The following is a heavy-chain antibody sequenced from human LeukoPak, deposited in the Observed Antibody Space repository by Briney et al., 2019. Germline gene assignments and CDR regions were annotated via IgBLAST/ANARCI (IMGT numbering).Heavy chain of an antibody. V-gene: IGHV4-59*01. CDR1: GASLTDYS. D-gene: IGHD7-27*01. CDR3: TRGHWGLQS. Sequence: SETLSLTCTVSGASLTDYSWSWIRQSPGKGLEWISYIHHSGNSDYNPSLRSRVTTSLDTSKNQFSLNLISVTAADTAVYYCTRGHWGLQSWSQGTLVTVSS. J-gene: IGHJ5*02. CDR2: IHHSGNS.